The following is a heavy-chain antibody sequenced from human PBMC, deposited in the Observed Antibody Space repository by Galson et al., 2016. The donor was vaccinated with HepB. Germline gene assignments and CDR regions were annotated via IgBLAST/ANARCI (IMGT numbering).Heavy chain of an antibody. CDR2: ISYDGSNK. Sequence: SLRLSCAASGFTFNNYGMHWVRQAPGKGLEWVAVISYDGSNKYSADSVKGRFTISRDNSKNTLYLQMNSLRAEDTAVYYCAKDQGKWELLSYYYYGMDVWGQGTTVIVSS. J-gene: IGHJ6*02. CDR3: AKDQGKWELLSYYYYGMDV. CDR1: GFTFNNYG. D-gene: IGHD1-26*01. V-gene: IGHV3-30*18.